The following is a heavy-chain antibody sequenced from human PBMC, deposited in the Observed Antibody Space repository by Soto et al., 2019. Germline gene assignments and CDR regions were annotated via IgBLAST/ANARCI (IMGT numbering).Heavy chain of an antibody. CDR3: AREVIPLTTDWYFDL. V-gene: IGHV4-30-4*01. J-gene: IGHJ2*01. CDR2: IYDSGST. CDR1: GGSISGGVGGLYY. Sequence: PSETLSLTCTVSGGSISGGVGGLYYWSWIRQPPGKGLEWIGYIYDSGSTYYNPSLESRVTISVDTSKNQFSLRLSSVTAADTAVYYCAREVIPLTTDWYFDLWGRGTLVTVSS. D-gene: IGHD4-17*01.